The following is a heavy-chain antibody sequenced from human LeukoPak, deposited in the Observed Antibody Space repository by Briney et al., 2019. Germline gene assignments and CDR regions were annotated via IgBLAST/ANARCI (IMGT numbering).Heavy chain of an antibody. CDR3: ARRRDSSGWYVFDY. V-gene: IGHV4-59*01. Sequence: SETLSLTCTVSGGSISSYYWSWIRQPPGKGLEWIGYIYYSGSTNYNPSLKSRVTISVDTSKNQFSLKLTSVTAADTALYYCARRRDSSGWYVFDYWGQGTLVTVSS. CDR1: GGSISSYY. J-gene: IGHJ4*02. CDR2: IYYSGST. D-gene: IGHD6-19*01.